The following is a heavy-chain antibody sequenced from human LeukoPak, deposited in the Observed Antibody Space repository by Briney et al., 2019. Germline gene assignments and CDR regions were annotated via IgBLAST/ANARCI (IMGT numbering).Heavy chain of an antibody. J-gene: IGHJ6*02. CDR1: GFTFSGFG. V-gene: IGHV3-30*18. Sequence: GGSLRLSCAASGFTFSGFGMHWVRQAPGKGLEWVALISHDGNKYYADSVKGRFTISRDNSKNTLSLQMNSLRPEDTAVYYCAKRDYESYYYGMDAWGQGTTVTVS. CDR2: ISHDGNK. CDR3: AKRDYESYYYGMDA. D-gene: IGHD3-16*01.